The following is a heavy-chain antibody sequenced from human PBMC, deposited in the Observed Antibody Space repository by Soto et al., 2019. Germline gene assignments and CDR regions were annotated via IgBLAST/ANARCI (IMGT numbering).Heavy chain of an antibody. D-gene: IGHD4-4*01. CDR2: IYYSGST. Sequence: SETLSVTCTVSGGSSSSYYWSWIRQPPGKGLEWIGYIYYSGSTNYNPSLKSRVTISVDTSKNQFSLKLSSVTAADTAVYYCARDNYVAPYYYYGMDVWGQGTTVTVSS. CDR1: GGSSSSYY. J-gene: IGHJ6*02. CDR3: ARDNYVAPYYYYGMDV. V-gene: IGHV4-59*01.